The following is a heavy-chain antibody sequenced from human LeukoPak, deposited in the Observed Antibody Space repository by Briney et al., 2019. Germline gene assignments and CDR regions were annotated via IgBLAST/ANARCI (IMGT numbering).Heavy chain of an antibody. CDR3: ARGLQETLAWLQAFTAFDI. Sequence: ASVKVSCKASGYTFTSYYMHWVRQAPGQGLEWMGIINPSGGSTSYAQKFQGRVTMTRDMSTSTVYMELRSLRSDDTAVYYCARGLQETLAWLQAFTAFDIWGQGTMVTVSS. CDR2: INPSGGST. J-gene: IGHJ3*02. CDR1: GYTFTSYY. V-gene: IGHV1-46*01. D-gene: IGHD5-24*01.